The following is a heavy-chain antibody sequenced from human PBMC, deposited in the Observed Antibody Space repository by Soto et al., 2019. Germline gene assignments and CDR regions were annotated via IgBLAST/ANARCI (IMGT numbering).Heavy chain of an antibody. V-gene: IGHV3-74*01. CDR1: GFTFSSYW. Sequence: GGSLRLSCAASGFTFSSYWMHWVRQAPGKGLEWVSRINSDGSSTSYADSVKGRFTISRDKAKNTLYLQMNSLRAEDTAMCVCSSESVLNGDSGGSFDIWGKGTLVTVSS. CDR2: INSDGSST. CDR3: SSESVLNGDSGGSFDI. D-gene: IGHD7-27*01. J-gene: IGHJ3*02.